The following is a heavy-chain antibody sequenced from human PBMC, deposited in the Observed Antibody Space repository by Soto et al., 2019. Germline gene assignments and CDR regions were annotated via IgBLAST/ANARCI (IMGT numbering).Heavy chain of an antibody. CDR3: TTEGSSWYYWYYFDY. J-gene: IGHJ4*02. V-gene: IGHV3-15*07. CDR2: IKSKTDGGTT. CDR1: GFTFSNAW. Sequence: GSLRLSCAASGFTFSNAWMNWVRQAPGKGLEWVGRIKSKTDGGTTDYAAPVKGRFTISRDDSKNTLYLQMNSLKTEDTAVYYCTTEGSSWYYWYYFDYWGQGTLVTVSS. D-gene: IGHD6-13*01.